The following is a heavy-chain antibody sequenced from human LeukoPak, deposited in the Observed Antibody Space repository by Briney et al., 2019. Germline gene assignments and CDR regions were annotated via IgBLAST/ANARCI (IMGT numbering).Heavy chain of an antibody. CDR3: ARVEPTSIRYFDY. J-gene: IGHJ4*02. CDR1: GFTFSSYE. CDR2: ISSSGSTI. V-gene: IGHV3-48*03. Sequence: GGSLRLSCAASGFTFSSYEMNWVRQAPGKGLEWVSYISSSGSTIYYADSVKGRFTISRDNAKNSLYLQMNSLRAEDTAVYYCARVEPTSIRYFDYWGQGTLVTVSS. D-gene: IGHD6-6*01.